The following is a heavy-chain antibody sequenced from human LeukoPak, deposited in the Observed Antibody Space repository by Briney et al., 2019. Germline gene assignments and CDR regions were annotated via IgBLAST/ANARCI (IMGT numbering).Heavy chain of an antibody. CDR3: ARDQSLGDRPTYYYDSTDGWFDP. Sequence: SETLSLTCTVSGGSISSYYWSWIRQPPGKGLEWIGYIYYSGSTNYNPSLKSRVTISVDTSKNQFSLKLSSVTAADTAVYYCARDQSLGDRPTYYYDSTDGWFDPWGQGTLVTVSS. CDR2: IYYSGST. D-gene: IGHD3-22*01. V-gene: IGHV4-59*12. J-gene: IGHJ5*02. CDR1: GGSISSYY.